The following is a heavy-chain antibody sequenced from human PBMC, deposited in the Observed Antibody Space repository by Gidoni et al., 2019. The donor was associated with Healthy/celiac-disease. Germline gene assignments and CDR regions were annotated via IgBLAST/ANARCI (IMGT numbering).Heavy chain of an antibody. V-gene: IGHV3-30*18. CDR3: AKDLSSLGVVIFSGNDYYMDV. J-gene: IGHJ6*03. Sequence: QVQLVESGGGVVQPGRSLRLSCAASGFTFSIFGMHWGRQAPGKGLEWVAVISYDGSNKYYADSVKGRFTSSRDNSKNTLYLQMNSLRAEDTAVYYCAKDLSSLGVVIFSGNDYYMDVWGKGTTVTVSS. CDR1: GFTFSIFG. D-gene: IGHD3-3*01. CDR2: ISYDGSNK.